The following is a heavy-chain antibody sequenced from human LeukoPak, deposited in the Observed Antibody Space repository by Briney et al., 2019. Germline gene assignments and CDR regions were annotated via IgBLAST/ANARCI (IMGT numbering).Heavy chain of an antibody. CDR2: NNGDGSTT. Sequence: GGSLRLSCVASGFVLSGYWMYWVRQAPGKGLMYISRNNGDGSTTNYADVVKGRFTMSRDNVKNTLYLQMNSLRVEDTAVYYCARDPRNVGLAPWGQGTLVTVSS. V-gene: IGHV3-74*01. CDR1: GFVLSGYW. D-gene: IGHD2-15*01. J-gene: IGHJ5*02. CDR3: ARDPRNVGLAP.